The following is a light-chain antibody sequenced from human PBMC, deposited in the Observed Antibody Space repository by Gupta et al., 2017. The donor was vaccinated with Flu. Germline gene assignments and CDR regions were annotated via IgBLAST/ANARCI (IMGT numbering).Light chain of an antibody. J-gene: IGLJ1*01. CDR2: YDN. Sequence: MVTIPCSGSTSNVGKKSVNWFRHVPGEPPKLLVYYDNVRPAGVSDRFSGSKSGTSASLAISGLQSEDEADFYCSAWDDSLRVYVFGPGTRVTVL. CDR1: TSNVGKKS. V-gene: IGLV1-36*01. CDR3: SAWDDSLRVYV.